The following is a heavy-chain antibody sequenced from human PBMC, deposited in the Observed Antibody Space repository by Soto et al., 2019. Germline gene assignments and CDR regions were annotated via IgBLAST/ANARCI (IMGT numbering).Heavy chain of an antibody. D-gene: IGHD5-12*01. CDR2: ITGSDGRT. Sequence: GGSLRLSCAASGFTFATYTMSWVRQTPGKGLEWVSAITGSDGRTYYADSVKGRFTISRDNSKNTLYLQMNSLGAEDTAVYYCAKNSAATIRVGFDYWGQGTLVTVSS. CDR3: AKNSAATIRVGFDY. CDR1: GFTFATYT. J-gene: IGHJ4*02. V-gene: IGHV3-23*01.